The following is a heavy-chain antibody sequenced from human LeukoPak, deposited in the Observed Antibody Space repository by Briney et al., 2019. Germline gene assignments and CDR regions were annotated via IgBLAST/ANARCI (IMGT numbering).Heavy chain of an antibody. CDR2: IYTSGST. D-gene: IGHD5-24*01. V-gene: IGHV4-61*02. CDR3: ARDLSRDGYFDI. CDR1: GNSISSGDNY. J-gene: IGHJ3*02. Sequence: SETLSLTCTVSGNSISSGDNYWSWIRQPAGKGLEWIGRIYTSGSTNYNPSLKSRVTISVDTSKNQFSLKLSSVTAADTAVYYCARDLSRDGYFDIWGQGTMVTVSS.